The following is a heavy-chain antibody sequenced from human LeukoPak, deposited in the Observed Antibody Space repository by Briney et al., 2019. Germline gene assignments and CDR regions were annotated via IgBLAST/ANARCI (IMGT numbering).Heavy chain of an antibody. J-gene: IGHJ4*02. V-gene: IGHV3-48*01. CDR3: AKDPAYGSGSFDY. CDR2: ISSSSSTI. CDR1: GFTFSPYS. D-gene: IGHD3-10*01. Sequence: GGSLRLSCAASGFTFSPYSMNWVRQAPGKGLEWVSYISSSSSTIYYADSVKGRFTISRDNAKNSLYLQMNSLRAEDTAVYYCAKDPAYGSGSFDYWGQGTLVTVSS.